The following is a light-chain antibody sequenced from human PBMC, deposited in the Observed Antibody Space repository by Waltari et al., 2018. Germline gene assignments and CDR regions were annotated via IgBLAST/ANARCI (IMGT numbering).Light chain of an antibody. CDR2: NNK. J-gene: IGLJ3*02. V-gene: IGLV1-44*01. CDR1: RSNTGNNI. CDR3: AAWDDSLEGWV. Sequence: QSVLTQPPSASGTPGQRATISCFGSRSNTGNNISIWYLQSPGTAPNLLLYNNKQRPSGVPERFSGSKSGTSASLAISWLPSEDEAEYSCAAWDDSLEGWVFGGGTRLTVL.